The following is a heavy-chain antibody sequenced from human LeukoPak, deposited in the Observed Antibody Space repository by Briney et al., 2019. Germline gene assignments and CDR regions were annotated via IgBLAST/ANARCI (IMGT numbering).Heavy chain of an antibody. CDR3: ARGIITMVRGALREFDP. J-gene: IGHJ5*02. D-gene: IGHD3-10*01. V-gene: IGHV4-59*01. Sequence: PSETLSLTCTVSGGSISSYYWSWIRQPAGKGLEWIGYIYYSGSTNYNPSLKSRVTISVDTSKNQFSLKLSSVTAADTAVYYCARGIITMVRGALREFDPWGQGTLVTVSS. CDR1: GGSISSYY. CDR2: IYYSGST.